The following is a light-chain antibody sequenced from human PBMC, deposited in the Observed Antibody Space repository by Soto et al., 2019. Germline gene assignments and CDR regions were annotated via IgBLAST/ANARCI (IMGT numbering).Light chain of an antibody. CDR3: QQYNNWSQT. CDR1: QSVNRN. J-gene: IGKJ1*01. V-gene: IGKV3-15*01. Sequence: EIGMTQSAASLSVSPGEGAFLXCRASQSVNRNFVWYQQISGEAHRPLIFGASTTADAGPGRFSSSGSVTEFTRTISSRQSDDFAVYYCQQYNNWSQTFGQGTKVDIK. CDR2: GAS.